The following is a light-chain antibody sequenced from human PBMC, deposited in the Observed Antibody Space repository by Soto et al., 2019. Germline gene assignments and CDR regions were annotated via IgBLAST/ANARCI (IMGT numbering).Light chain of an antibody. V-gene: IGKV3-20*01. CDR3: QQYGSSPRT. CDR1: QSVNSSY. J-gene: IGKJ1*01. CDR2: GAS. Sequence: EMVLTQSPGTLSLSPVERATLSCRASQSVNSSYLAWYQQKPGQAPRLLIYGASSRATGIPDRFSGSGSGTDFTLTISRLEPEDFAVYYRQQYGSSPRTFGQGTKVDI.